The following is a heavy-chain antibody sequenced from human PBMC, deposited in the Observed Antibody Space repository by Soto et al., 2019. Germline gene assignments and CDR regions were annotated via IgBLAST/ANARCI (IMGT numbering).Heavy chain of an antibody. Sequence: SETLSLTCAVSGGSISSSDWWSWVRQPPGKGLEWIGEVYHSGFTKYNPSLKSRVTISMDNSKNQFSLELSSVTAADTAVYYCAASNNYVWGTYPGYWGQGTLVTVSS. J-gene: IGHJ4*02. D-gene: IGHD3-16*02. V-gene: IGHV4-4*02. CDR1: GGSISSSDW. CDR3: AASNNYVWGTYPGY. CDR2: VYHSGFT.